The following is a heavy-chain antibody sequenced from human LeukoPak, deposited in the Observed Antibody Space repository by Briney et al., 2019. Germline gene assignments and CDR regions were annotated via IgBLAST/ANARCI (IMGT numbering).Heavy chain of an antibody. D-gene: IGHD6-13*01. CDR1: GFTFSSYA. V-gene: IGHV3-30*04. CDR2: ISYDGSNK. CDR3: AKGLAAAGNWFDP. Sequence: GGSLRLSCAASGFTFSSYAMHWVRQAPGKGLEWVAVISYDGSNKYYADSVKGRFTISRDNSKNTLYLQMNSLRAEDTAVYYCAKGLAAAGNWFDPWGQGTLVTVSS. J-gene: IGHJ5*02.